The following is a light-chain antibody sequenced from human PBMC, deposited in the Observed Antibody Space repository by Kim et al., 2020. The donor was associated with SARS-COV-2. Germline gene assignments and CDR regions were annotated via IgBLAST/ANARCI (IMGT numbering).Light chain of an antibody. V-gene: IGKV1-5*03. Sequence: DIQMTQSPSTLSASVGDRVTITCRASQSISSWLAWYQQKPGKAPKLLIYKASSLESGVPSRFSGSGSGTEFTLTISCLQPDDFATYYCQQYNSYSSLTFGGGTKLEI. J-gene: IGKJ4*01. CDR1: QSISSW. CDR3: QQYNSYSSLT. CDR2: KAS.